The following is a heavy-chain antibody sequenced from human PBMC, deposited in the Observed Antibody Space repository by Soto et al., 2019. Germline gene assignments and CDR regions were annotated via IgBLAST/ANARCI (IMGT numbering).Heavy chain of an antibody. J-gene: IGHJ5*02. CDR1: GYTFTSYY. V-gene: IGHV1-46*01. Sequence: VASVKVSCKASGYTFTSYYMHWVRQAPGQGLEWMGIINPSGGSTSYAQKFQGRVTMTRDTSTSTVYMELSSLRSEDTAVYYCARVGEDYDSSGYPGPWGKGTLVTVDS. D-gene: IGHD3-22*01. CDR2: INPSGGST. CDR3: ARVGEDYDSSGYPGP.